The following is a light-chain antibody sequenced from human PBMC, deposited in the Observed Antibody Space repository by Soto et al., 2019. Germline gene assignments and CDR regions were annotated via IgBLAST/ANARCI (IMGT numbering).Light chain of an antibody. V-gene: IGKV1-39*01. CDR2: AAS. Sequence: DIQMTQSPSPLSASVGDRVTITCRASQSISSYLNWYQQKPGKAPKLLIYAASSLQRGLPSRFSGSGSGTDFTLTIGSLQTEDFSTYYCQQSYSTPHTFGQGTKLEIK. J-gene: IGKJ2*01. CDR1: QSISSY. CDR3: QQSYSTPHT.